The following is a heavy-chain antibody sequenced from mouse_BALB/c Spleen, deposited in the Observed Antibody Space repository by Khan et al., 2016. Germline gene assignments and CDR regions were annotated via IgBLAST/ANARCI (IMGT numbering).Heavy chain of an antibody. D-gene: IGHD1-1*01. V-gene: IGHV3-8*02. J-gene: IGHJ1*01. CDR3: ARYGYYGRSGGYYWYFDV. CDR1: GDSITSGY. Sequence: EVKLLESGPSLVKPSQTLSLTCSVTGDSITSGYWHWIRKFPGNKLEYMGYISYSGGTYYNPSLKSRFSTSRATSKNQYSLQLSSVTSEHTATYYDARYGYYGRSGGYYWYFDVWGAGTTVTVSS. CDR2: ISYSGGT.